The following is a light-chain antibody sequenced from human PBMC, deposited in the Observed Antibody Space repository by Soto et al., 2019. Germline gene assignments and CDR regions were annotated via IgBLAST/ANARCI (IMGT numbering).Light chain of an antibody. CDR3: QQYNTYPWT. CDR2: QAS. J-gene: IGKJ1*01. CDR1: QSISGW. V-gene: IGKV1-5*03. Sequence: DIQMTQSPSTLSASVGDRVTITCWASQSISGWVAWFQQRPGKAPELLIYQASNVESGVPLRFSGSRSGTEFTLTISGLQPDDYATYYCQQYNTYPWTFGQGTKVEIK.